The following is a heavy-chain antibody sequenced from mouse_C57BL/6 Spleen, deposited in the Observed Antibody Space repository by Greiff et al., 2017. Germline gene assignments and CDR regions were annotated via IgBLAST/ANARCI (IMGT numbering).Heavy chain of an antibody. J-gene: IGHJ3*01. CDR3: TRVGALGRAWFAY. CDR2: IYPGNSDT. Sequence: VQLQQSGTVLARPGASVKMSCKTSGYTFTSYWMHWVKQRPGQGLEWIGAIYPGNSDTSYNQKFKGKATLTAVTSASTAYMELSSLTNEDSAVXYCTRVGALGRAWFAYWGQGTLVTVSA. CDR1: GYTFTSYW. V-gene: IGHV1-5*01. D-gene: IGHD4-1*01.